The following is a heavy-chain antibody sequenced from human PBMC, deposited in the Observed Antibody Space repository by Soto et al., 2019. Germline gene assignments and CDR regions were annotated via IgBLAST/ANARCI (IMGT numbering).Heavy chain of an antibody. J-gene: IGHJ6*02. D-gene: IGHD5-18*01. CDR2: ISSDGSSK. V-gene: IGHV3-30*18. Sequence: GGSLRLSCVASGFTLTNNGMHWVRQAPGQGLEWVAVISSDGSSKYYGDSVRGRFTISRDNSKNMLYVQMVSLRPDDTAVYSCAKDRRDGYTTCSRCYGVDVWGQGTTVTVSS. CDR3: AKDRRDGYTTCSRCYGVDV. CDR1: GFTLTNNG.